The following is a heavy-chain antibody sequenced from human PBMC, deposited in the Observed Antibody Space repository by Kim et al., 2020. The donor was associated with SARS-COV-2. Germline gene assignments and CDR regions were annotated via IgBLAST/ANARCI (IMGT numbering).Heavy chain of an antibody. V-gene: IGHV4-34*01. J-gene: IGHJ2*01. Sequence: SETLSLTCAVYGGSFSGYYWSWIRQPPGKGLEWIGEINHSGSTNYNPSLKSRVTISVDTSKNQFSLKLSSVTAADTAVYYCARGRGSGSYYSKRYFDLWGRGTLVTVSS. CDR3: ARGRGSGSYYSKRYFDL. CDR2: INHSGST. CDR1: GGSFSGYY. D-gene: IGHD3-10*01.